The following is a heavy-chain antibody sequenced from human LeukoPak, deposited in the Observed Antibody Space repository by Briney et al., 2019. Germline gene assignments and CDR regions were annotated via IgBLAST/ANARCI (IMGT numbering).Heavy chain of an antibody. CDR1: GFTFSSYA. Sequence: GWSLRLSCAASGFTFSSYAMSWVRQAPGKGLEWVSTITGSGESTYYADSVKGRFTISRDSSKNTLYLQMNSLRAEDTAVYYCAKGTSASGTYYSAWNYWGQGTLVTVSS. CDR2: ITGSGEST. D-gene: IGHD3-10*01. V-gene: IGHV3-23*01. CDR3: AKGTSASGTYYSAWNY. J-gene: IGHJ4*02.